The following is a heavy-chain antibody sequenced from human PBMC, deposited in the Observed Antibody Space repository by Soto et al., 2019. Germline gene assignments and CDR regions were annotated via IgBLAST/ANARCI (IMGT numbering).Heavy chain of an antibody. CDR2: IYYSGST. CDR3: ASLDDSSGYYHDAFDI. D-gene: IGHD3-22*01. CDR1: GGSISSYY. J-gene: IGHJ3*02. V-gene: IGHV4-59*01. Sequence: SGTLSLTCTVSGGSISSYYWSWIRQPPGKGLEWIGYIYYSGSTNYNPSLKSRVTISVDTSKNQFSLKLSSVTAADTAVYYCASLDDSSGYYHDAFDIWGQGTMVTVS.